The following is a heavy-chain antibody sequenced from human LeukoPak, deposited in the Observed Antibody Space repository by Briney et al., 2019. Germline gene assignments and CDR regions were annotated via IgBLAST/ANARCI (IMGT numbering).Heavy chain of an antibody. V-gene: IGHV3-48*03. CDR3: AAKVIVVVPAPFYYYGMDV. CDR1: GFTFSSYE. CDR2: ISSSGSTI. J-gene: IGHJ6*02. Sequence: GGSLRLSCAASGFTFSSYEMNWVRQAPGKGLEWVSYISSSGSTIYYADSVKGRFTISRDNAKNSLYLQMNSLRAEDTAVYYCAAKVIVVVPAPFYYYGMDVWGQGTTVTVSS. D-gene: IGHD2-2*01.